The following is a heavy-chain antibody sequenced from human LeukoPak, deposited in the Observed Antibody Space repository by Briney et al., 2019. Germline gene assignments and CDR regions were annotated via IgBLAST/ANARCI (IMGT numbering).Heavy chain of an antibody. CDR2: ISQSGSI. Sequence: SETLSLTCAVYGGSFSEYYWSWIRQSPGKGLEWIAEISQSGSINYNPSLKSRVTMSVDTSKNQFSLKLSSVTAADTAVYYCALSSGWYSSRWGQGTLVTVSS. CDR1: GGSFSEYY. D-gene: IGHD6-19*01. CDR3: ALSSGWYSSR. J-gene: IGHJ4*02. V-gene: IGHV4-34*01.